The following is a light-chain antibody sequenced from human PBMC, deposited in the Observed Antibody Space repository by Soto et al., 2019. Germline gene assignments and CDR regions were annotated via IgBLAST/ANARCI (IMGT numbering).Light chain of an antibody. J-gene: IGKJ1*01. V-gene: IGKV1-5*03. Sequence: DIQMTQSPSTLSASVGDRVTFTCRASQSVNSWLAWYQQKPGKAPNLLIYKAASLESGVPSRVSDSGSGTEFTLTISSLQPDDFANYYCQQYNSYPWAFGQGTKVEIK. CDR1: QSVNSW. CDR2: KAA. CDR3: QQYNSYPWA.